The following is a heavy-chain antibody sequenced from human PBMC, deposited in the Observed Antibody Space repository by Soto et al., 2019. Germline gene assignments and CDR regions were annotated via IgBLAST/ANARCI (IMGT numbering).Heavy chain of an antibody. Sequence: SETLSLTCTVSGGSLSNYYLSWVRQPPGKGLEWTGYIYDSGSTNYNPSLKSRVTISVDTSKNQFSLRLTSVTAADTAVYYCAGDNSSWPNFDYWGQGNLVTVSS. CDR2: IYDSGST. CDR1: GGSLSNYY. V-gene: IGHV4-59*01. CDR3: AGDNSSWPNFDY. J-gene: IGHJ4*02. D-gene: IGHD6-13*01.